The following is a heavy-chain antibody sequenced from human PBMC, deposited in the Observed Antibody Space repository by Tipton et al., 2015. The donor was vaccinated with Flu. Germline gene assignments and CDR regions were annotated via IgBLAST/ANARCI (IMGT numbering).Heavy chain of an antibody. CDR3: ARDGYSGYDFGYYFDS. J-gene: IGHJ4*02. Sequence: LSCTVFGESVSSGGYHWTWIRQCPGRGLEWIGSIYFSDTFYNPSLKSRVTMSVDTSKNQFSLKLDSMTAADTAVYFCARDGYSGYDFGYYFDSWGQGTLVTVPT. V-gene: IGHV4-31*03. D-gene: IGHD5-12*01. CDR1: GESVSSGGYH. CDR2: IYFSDT.